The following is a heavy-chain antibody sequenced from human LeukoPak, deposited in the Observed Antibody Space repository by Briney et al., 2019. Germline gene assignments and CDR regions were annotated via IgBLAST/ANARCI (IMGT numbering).Heavy chain of an antibody. CDR1: GFTFSSYA. CDR3: TTAAYSSGWYGS. J-gene: IGHJ4*02. V-gene: IGHV3-15*01. CDR2: IKSKTDGGTT. D-gene: IGHD6-19*01. Sequence: PGGSLRLSCAASGFTFSSYAMSWVRQAPGKGLEWVGRIKSKTDGGTTDYAAPVKGRFTISRDGSKNTLYQQMNSLKTEDTAVYYCTTAAYSSGWYGSWGQGTLVTVSS.